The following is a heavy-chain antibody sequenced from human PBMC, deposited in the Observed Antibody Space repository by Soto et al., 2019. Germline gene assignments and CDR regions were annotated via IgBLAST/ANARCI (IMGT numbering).Heavy chain of an antibody. V-gene: IGHV4-59*01. Sequence: SPTLSLTCTVSGGSISSYYWSWIRQPPGKGLEWIGYIYYSGSTNYNPSLKSRVTISVDTSKNQFSLKLSSVTAADTAVYYCAGRWGRYFDWLLSVVGTFGSVGSHMDVWGKGTTVTVSS. J-gene: IGHJ6*03. CDR1: GGSISSYY. CDR2: IYYSGST. CDR3: AGRWGRYFDWLLSVVGTFGSVGSHMDV. D-gene: IGHD3-9*01.